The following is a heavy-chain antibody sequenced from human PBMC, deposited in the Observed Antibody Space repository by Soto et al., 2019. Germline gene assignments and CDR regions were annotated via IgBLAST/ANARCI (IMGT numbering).Heavy chain of an antibody. D-gene: IGHD2-15*01. CDR3: VKAPPYCSGGSCYYRPYYFDY. V-gene: IGHV3-23*01. Sequence: EVQLLESGGGLVQPGGSLRLSCAASGFTFSSYAMSWVRQAPGKGLEWVSAISGSGGSTYYADSVKGRFTISRDNSKNTLYLQMNSLRAEDTAVYYCVKAPPYCSGGSCYYRPYYFDYWGQGTLVTVSS. J-gene: IGHJ4*02. CDR2: ISGSGGST. CDR1: GFTFSSYA.